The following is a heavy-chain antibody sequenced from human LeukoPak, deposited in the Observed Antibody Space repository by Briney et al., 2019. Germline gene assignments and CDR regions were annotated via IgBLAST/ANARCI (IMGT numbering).Heavy chain of an antibody. D-gene: IGHD3-3*01. V-gene: IGHV3-21*04. Sequence: GGSLRLSCAASGFTLGSYTMNWVRQAPGKGLDWVSSMTVTGSYIYYADSVKGRFTISRDNAKNSLYLQMNSLRAEDTALYYCAKDKRSEDAFDIWGQGTMVTVSS. CDR3: AKDKRSEDAFDI. CDR1: GFTLGSYT. J-gene: IGHJ3*02. CDR2: MTVTGSYI.